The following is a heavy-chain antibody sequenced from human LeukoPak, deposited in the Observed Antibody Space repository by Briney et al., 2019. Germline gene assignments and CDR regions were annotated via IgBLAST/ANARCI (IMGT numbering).Heavy chain of an antibody. Sequence: GEPLKISCKGSGYSLTSYWIGWVRQMPGKGLEWIGIIYPGDSDTRYSPSFQGQVPISAYKSIRTAYLQWSSLKASDTAMYYCARQVGSSRDGMDVWGQGTTVTVSS. CDR1: GYSLTSYW. J-gene: IGHJ6*02. CDR2: IYPGDSDT. V-gene: IGHV5-51*01. D-gene: IGHD6-13*01. CDR3: ARQVGSSRDGMDV.